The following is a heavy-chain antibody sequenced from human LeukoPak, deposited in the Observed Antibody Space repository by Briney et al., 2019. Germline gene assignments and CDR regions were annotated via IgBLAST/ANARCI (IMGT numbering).Heavy chain of an antibody. J-gene: IGHJ4*02. V-gene: IGHV1-18*01. CDR3: ARSLPYDSSGYYLGYFDY. D-gene: IGHD3-22*01. CDR2: ISTYNGDT. CDR1: GYTFPNYG. Sequence: ASVKVSCKASGYTFPNYGISWVRQAPGQGLEWMGWISTYNGDTNYAQKLQGRVTMTTDTSTNTAYMELRSLRSDDTAVYYCARSLPYDSSGYYLGYFDYWGQGTLVTVSS.